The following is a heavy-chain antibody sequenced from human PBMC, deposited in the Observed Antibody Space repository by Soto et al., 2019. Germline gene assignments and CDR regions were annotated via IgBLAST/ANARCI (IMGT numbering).Heavy chain of an antibody. D-gene: IGHD6-6*01. CDR3: ARDGPRRIAAPL. CDR2: VHSGST. Sequence: LETLSLTCTVSSGSISGYYWGWVRQPPGKGLEWIGCVHSGSTNYNPSLKSRVTISVDTSKNQFSLTLRSVTAADTAVYYCARDGPRRIAAPLWGKGTLVTVSS. V-gene: IGHV4-59*01. CDR1: SGSISGYY. J-gene: IGHJ4*02.